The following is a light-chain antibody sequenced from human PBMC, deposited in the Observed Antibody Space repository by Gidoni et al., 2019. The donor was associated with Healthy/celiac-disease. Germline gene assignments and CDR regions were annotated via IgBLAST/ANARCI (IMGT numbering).Light chain of an antibody. V-gene: IGKV3-11*01. CDR2: DAS. J-gene: IGKJ2*03. CDR3: QQSSNWPGS. CDR1: QSVSSY. Sequence: VLTHSPATLSLSPGERATLSCRASQSVSSYLAWYQQKPGNAPRLLIYDASNRATGIPARFSGSGSGTDFPLTISSLEPEDFAVYYCQQSSNWPGSFGQGTELEIK.